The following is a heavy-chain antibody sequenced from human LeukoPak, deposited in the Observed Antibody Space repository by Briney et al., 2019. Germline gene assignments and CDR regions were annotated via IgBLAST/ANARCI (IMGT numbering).Heavy chain of an antibody. CDR2: IYPGDSDT. Sequence: GESLKISCKGSGYSFTSYWIGWVRQMPGKGLEWMGIIYPGDSDTRYSPSFQGQVTISADKSISTAYLQWSSLKASDTAMYYCARGRRRYSSGYYLYYFDYWGQGTLVTVSS. D-gene: IGHD3-22*01. J-gene: IGHJ4*02. V-gene: IGHV5-51*01. CDR3: ARGRRRYSSGYYLYYFDY. CDR1: GYSFTSYW.